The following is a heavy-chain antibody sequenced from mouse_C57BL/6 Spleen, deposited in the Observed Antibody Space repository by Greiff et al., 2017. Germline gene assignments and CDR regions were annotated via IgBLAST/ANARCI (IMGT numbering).Heavy chain of an antibody. CDR2: IHPTSGST. V-gene: IGHV1-64*01. Sequence: VQLQQPGAELVKPGASVKLSCKASGYTFTSYWMHWVKQRPGQGLEWIGMIHPTSGSTNYNEKFKSKATLTVDKSSSTAYMQLSSLTSEDSAVYYCAREISGYSFAYWGQGTLVTVSA. CDR3: AREISGYSFAY. D-gene: IGHD3-2*02. CDR1: GYTFTSYW. J-gene: IGHJ3*01.